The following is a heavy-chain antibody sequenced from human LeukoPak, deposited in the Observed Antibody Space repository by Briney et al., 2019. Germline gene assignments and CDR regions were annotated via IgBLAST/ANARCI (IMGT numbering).Heavy chain of an antibody. J-gene: IGHJ6*02. D-gene: IGHD3-10*01. CDR2: INPNSGGT. Sequence: GASVKVSCKASGYTFTGYYMHWVRQAPGQGLEWMGWINPNSGGTNYAQKFQGRVTMTRDTSISTAYVELSRLRSNDTAVYYCARAEGLLLWFGELLNYYYGMDVWGQGTTVTVSS. CDR1: GYTFTGYY. V-gene: IGHV1-2*02. CDR3: ARAEGLLLWFGELLNYYYGMDV.